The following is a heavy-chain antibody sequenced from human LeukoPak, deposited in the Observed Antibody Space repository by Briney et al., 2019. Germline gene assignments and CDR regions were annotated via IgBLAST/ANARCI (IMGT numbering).Heavy chain of an antibody. CDR1: GYTXTSYG. J-gene: IGHJ6*02. Sequence: SVKVSCKASGYTXTSYGISWVRQAPGQGLDWMGGIIPIFGTANYAQKFQGRVTITADESTSTAYMELSSLRSEDTAVYYCARAVAVPGYYYGMDVWGQGTTVTVSS. D-gene: IGHD6-19*01. CDR3: ARAVAVPGYYYGMDV. V-gene: IGHV1-69*13. CDR2: IIPIFGTA.